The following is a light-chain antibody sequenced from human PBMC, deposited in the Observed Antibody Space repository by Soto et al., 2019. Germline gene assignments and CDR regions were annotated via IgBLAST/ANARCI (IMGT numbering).Light chain of an antibody. J-gene: IGKJ1*01. CDR2: AIS. CDR3: QQYDSSPRT. V-gene: IGKV3-20*01. CDR1: HTISSSY. Sequence: ENVLTQSPGTLSLSPGQRATLSCRASHTISSSYLAWYQQKPGQAPRLLIYAISARATGVPDRFRGSGSGTDFTLTITRLEPEDFAVYFCQQYDSSPRTFGQGTKVEIK.